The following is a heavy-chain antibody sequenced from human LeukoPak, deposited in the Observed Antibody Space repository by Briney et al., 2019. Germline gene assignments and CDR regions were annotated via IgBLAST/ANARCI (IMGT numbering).Heavy chain of an antibody. CDR1: GFTFTNFA. V-gene: IGHV3-23*01. CDR2: ILASGGTT. Sequence: GGSLRLSCPASGFTFTNFAMSWVRQAPGKGLEWVSGILASGGTTYYADSVKGRFTSSRDNSKNTLYLQMSSLRAEDAAIYYCAKNYYDYTGPYSWVFDYWGQGTLVTVSS. CDR3: AKNYYDYTGPYSWVFDY. J-gene: IGHJ4*02. D-gene: IGHD3-22*01.